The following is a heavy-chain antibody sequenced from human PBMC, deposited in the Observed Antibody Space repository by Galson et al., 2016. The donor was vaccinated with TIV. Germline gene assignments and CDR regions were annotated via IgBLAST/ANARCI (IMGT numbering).Heavy chain of an antibody. V-gene: IGHV1-69*13. J-gene: IGHJ6*02. CDR2: FIPLFGTA. D-gene: IGHD5-18*01. CDR3: AKDRNTAMDTYYYYYGMDV. CDR1: GDTFSSYP. Sequence: SVKVSCKASGDTFSSYPFNWVRQAPGQGLEWMGGFIPLFGTANYAQKFQGRVTITADESTRTLYMELSSLRSEDTAVYYCAKDRNTAMDTYYYYYGMDVWGQGTTVTVS.